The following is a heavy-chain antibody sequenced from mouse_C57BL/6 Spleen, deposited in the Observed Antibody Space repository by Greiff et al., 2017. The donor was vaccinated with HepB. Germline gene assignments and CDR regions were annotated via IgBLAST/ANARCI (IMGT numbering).Heavy chain of an antibody. Sequence: VKLVESGPELVKPGASVKISCKASGYAFSSSWMNWVKQRPGKGLEWIGRIYPGDGDTNYNGKFKGKATLTADKSSSTAYMQLSSLTSEDSAVYFCAREGVFTTVVANPFAYWGQGTLVTVSA. CDR1: GYAFSSSW. D-gene: IGHD1-1*01. V-gene: IGHV1-82*01. J-gene: IGHJ3*01. CDR2: IYPGDGDT. CDR3: AREGVFTTVVANPFAY.